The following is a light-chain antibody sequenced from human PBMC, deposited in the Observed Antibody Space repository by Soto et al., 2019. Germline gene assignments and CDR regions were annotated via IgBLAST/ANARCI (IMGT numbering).Light chain of an antibody. J-gene: IGLJ1*01. CDR2: RNN. Sequence: QSALTQPASVSGSPGQSITISCTGTSNDVGGYNYVSWYQQHPGKAPKLLIYRNNQRPSGVPDRFSGSKSGTSASLAISGLRSEDEADYYCAAWDDSLSGYVFGTGTKLTVL. CDR3: AAWDDSLSGYV. V-gene: IGLV1-47*01. CDR1: SNDVGGYNY.